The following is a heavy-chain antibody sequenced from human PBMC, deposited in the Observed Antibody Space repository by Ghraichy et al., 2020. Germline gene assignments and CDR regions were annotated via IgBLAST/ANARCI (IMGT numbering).Heavy chain of an antibody. CDR3: ARGETRYGGYEFRGRQYYFDS. CDR1: GFTFNNYA. J-gene: IGHJ4*02. Sequence: LSLTCAASGFTFNNYAMTWVRQAPGKGLEWVSIISGSGDTTYYADSVKDRFTISRDNSKNTLYLQMNSLRAEDTAVYFCARGETRYGGYEFRGRQYYFDSWGQGALVAVSS. D-gene: IGHD5-12*01. CDR2: ISGSGDTT. V-gene: IGHV3-23*01.